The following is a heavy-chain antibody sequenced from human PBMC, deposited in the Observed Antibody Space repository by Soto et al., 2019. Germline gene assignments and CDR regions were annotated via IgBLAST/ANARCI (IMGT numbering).Heavy chain of an antibody. Sequence: QVQLQESGPGLVKPSETLSLTCTVSGGSISSYYWSWIRQPPGKGLEWIGYIYYSGSTNYNPSLKSRDTMSVHTSKNQFSLKLNSVTAADTAVYYCARRWGRTFDFWGQGILVTVSS. V-gene: IGHV4-59*08. D-gene: IGHD1-26*01. CDR3: ARRWGRTFDF. CDR1: GGSISSYY. CDR2: IYYSGST. J-gene: IGHJ4*02.